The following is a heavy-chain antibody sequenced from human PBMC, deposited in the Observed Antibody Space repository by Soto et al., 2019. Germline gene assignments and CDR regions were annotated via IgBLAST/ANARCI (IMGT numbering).Heavy chain of an antibody. CDR3: VRHHKYYDSGHYCDY. CDR2: ICPDDSET. V-gene: IGHV5-51*01. J-gene: IGHJ4*02. D-gene: IGHD3-16*01. CDR1: GYRFSSYW. Sequence: GESLKISCRGSGYRFSSYWIAWLRQKPGQGLEWMGIICPDDSETRYSPSFQGQVTISADKLISTAYLQWGSLKASDTAMYYCVRHHKYYDSGHYCDYGGQGTPVTVSS.